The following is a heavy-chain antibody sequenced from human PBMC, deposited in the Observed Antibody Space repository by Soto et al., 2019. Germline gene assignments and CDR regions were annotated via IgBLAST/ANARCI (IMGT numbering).Heavy chain of an antibody. CDR3: ARAYQDSSEFDI. Sequence: QVQLQESGPGLVKPSQTLSLTCTVSGGSLSSGDYYWSWIRQPPGKGLAWIGYIYYRGSTYYNPSLTSRVTISVDTSKNQFSLKLSSVTAADTAVYYCARAYQDSSEFDIWGQGTMVTVSS. CDR2: IYYRGST. CDR1: GGSLSSGDYY. J-gene: IGHJ3*02. D-gene: IGHD3-22*01. V-gene: IGHV4-30-4*01.